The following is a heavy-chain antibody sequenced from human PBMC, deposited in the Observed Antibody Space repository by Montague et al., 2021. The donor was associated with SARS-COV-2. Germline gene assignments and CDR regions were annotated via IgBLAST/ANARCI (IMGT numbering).Heavy chain of an antibody. CDR3: ARGPDHYDFWSGYYYYYMDV. CDR2: IYYSGST. J-gene: IGHJ6*03. D-gene: IGHD3-3*01. V-gene: IGHV4-59*01. CDR1: GGSISSYY. Sequence: SETLSLTCTVSGGSISSYYCSWIRQPPGKGLEWIGYIYYSGSTNXNPSLRSRVTISVDTSKNQFSLKLSSVTAADTAVYYCARGPDHYDFWSGYYYYYMDVWGKGTTVTVSS.